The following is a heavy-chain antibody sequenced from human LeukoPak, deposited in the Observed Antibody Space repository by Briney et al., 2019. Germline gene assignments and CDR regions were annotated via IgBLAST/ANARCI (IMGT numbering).Heavy chain of an antibody. CDR1: GASFSGYY. D-gene: IGHD3-10*01. V-gene: IGHV4-34*01. Sequence: SETLSLTCAVYGASFSGYYWSWIRQHPGNGLEWIGEINHSGSTNYNPSLKSRVTISVDTSKNQFSLKLSSVTAADTAVYYCARAYGSGKFFDPWGQGTLVTVSS. CDR3: ARAYGSGKFFDP. J-gene: IGHJ5*02. CDR2: INHSGST.